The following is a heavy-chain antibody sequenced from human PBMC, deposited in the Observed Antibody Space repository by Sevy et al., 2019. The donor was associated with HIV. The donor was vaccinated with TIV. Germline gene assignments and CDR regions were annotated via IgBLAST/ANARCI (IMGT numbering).Heavy chain of an antibody. V-gene: IGHV3-30*18. J-gene: IGHJ4*02. Sequence: GGSLRLSCVTSGFTFRTSGMHWVRQSPGKGLEWVAIISYDEAHKNYADSVRGRFRISKDNSKNTLYLQMSSLKTEDTAVYYCAKDYSAGITFVRGAYRARGDYFDYWGQGILVTVSS. CDR3: AKDYSAGITFVRGAYRARGDYFDY. D-gene: IGHD3-10*01. CDR1: GFTFRTSG. CDR2: ISYDEAHK.